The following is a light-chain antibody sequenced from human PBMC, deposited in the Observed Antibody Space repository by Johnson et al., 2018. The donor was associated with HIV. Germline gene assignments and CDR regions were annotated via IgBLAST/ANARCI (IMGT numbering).Light chain of an antibody. CDR1: SSNIGNNY. CDR3: AAWDDSLNGPYV. J-gene: IGLJ1*01. CDR2: DSY. Sequence: QSVLTQPPSVSAAPGQKVTISCSGSSSNIGNNYVSWYQQLPGTAPKLLIYDSYSRPSGVPDRFSGSKSGTSASLAISGLQAEDEADYYCAAWDDSLNGPYVFGTGTKVTVL. V-gene: IGLV1-51*01.